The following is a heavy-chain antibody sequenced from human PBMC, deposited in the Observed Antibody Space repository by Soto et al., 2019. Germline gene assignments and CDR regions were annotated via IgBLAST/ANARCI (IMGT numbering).Heavy chain of an antibody. J-gene: IGHJ4*02. CDR2: ISSSGSTI. CDR1: GFTFSDYY. Sequence: GGSLRLSCAASGFTFSDYYMSWIRQAPGKGLEWVSYISSSGSTIYYADSVKGRFTISRDNAKNSLYLQMNSLRAEDTAVYYCARDSADIVVVPAAYDYWGQGTLVTVSS. CDR3: ARDSADIVVVPAAYDY. V-gene: IGHV3-11*01. D-gene: IGHD2-2*01.